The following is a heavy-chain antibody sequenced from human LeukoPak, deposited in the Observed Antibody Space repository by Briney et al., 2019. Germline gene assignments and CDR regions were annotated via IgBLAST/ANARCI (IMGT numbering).Heavy chain of an antibody. D-gene: IGHD6-13*01. V-gene: IGHV4-39*07. CDR3: ARSPGYSSNFFDY. CDR1: GGSISSSSYY. J-gene: IGHJ4*02. Sequence: SETLSLTCTVSGGSISSSSYYWGWIRQPPGKGLEWIGSIYYSGNTYYNPSLKSRVTISVDTSKNQFSLKLSSVTAADTAVYYCARSPGYSSNFFDYWGQGTQVTVSS. CDR2: IYYSGNT.